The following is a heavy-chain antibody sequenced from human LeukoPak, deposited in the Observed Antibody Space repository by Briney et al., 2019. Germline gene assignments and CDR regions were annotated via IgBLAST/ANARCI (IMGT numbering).Heavy chain of an antibody. Sequence: SVKVSCKASGGTFSSYAFRWVRQAPGQGVEWMGRIIPIFGTADYAQKFQGRITITTDESTSTAYMELSSLRSEDTAVYYCARDRPGMGFDYWGQGTLVTVSS. CDR3: ARDRPGMGFDY. V-gene: IGHV1-69*05. D-gene: IGHD3-16*01. J-gene: IGHJ4*02. CDR1: GGTFSSYA. CDR2: IIPIFGTA.